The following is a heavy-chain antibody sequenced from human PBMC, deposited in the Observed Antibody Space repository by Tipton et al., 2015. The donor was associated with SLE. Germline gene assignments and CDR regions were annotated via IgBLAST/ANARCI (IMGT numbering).Heavy chain of an antibody. D-gene: IGHD6-13*01. V-gene: IGHV4-39*07. CDR3: ARDGTAVN. J-gene: IGHJ4*02. Sequence: TLSLTCTVSGGSISSSSYYWGWIRQPPGKGLEWIGSIYYSGSTYYNPSLKSRVTISVDTSKNQFSLKLSSVTAADTAVYYCARDGTAVNWGQGTLVTVSS. CDR1: GGSISSSSYY. CDR2: IYYSGST.